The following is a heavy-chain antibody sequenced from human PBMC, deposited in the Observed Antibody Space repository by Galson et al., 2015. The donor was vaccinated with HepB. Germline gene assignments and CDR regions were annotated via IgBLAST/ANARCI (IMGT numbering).Heavy chain of an antibody. V-gene: IGHV5-10-1*01. Sequence: QSGAEVTKPGESLRISCKVSGYSFTNYWINWVRQMPGKGLEWMGSIDPSDSYTKYSPSFQGHVSMSADRSISTAYLQWSSLKASDTAIYYCARRDCSGGSCYRTAFDIWGQGTMVTVSS. CDR1: GYSFTNYW. D-gene: IGHD2-15*01. CDR2: IDPSDSYT. J-gene: IGHJ3*02. CDR3: ARRDCSGGSCYRTAFDI.